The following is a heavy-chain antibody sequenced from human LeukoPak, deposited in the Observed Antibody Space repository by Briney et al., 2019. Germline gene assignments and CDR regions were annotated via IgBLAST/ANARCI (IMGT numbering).Heavy chain of an antibody. CDR1: GGSISSYS. CDR2: IYISGST. D-gene: IGHD1-26*01. V-gene: IGHV4-4*07. Sequence: PSETLSLTCTVSGGSISSYSWSWIRQSAGKGLEWIGHIYISGSTNYHPSLKSRVTMSLDTSKNQFSLKLSSVTAADTAVYYCARENSGSYSEFDDWGQGTLVTVSS. CDR3: ARENSGSYSEFDD. J-gene: IGHJ4*02.